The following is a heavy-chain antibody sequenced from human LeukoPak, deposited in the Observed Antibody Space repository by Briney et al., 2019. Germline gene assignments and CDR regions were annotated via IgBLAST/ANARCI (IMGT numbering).Heavy chain of an antibody. Sequence: SETLSLTCTVYGGSFSGYYWSWIRQPPGKGLEWIGYIYHSGSTYYNPSLKSRVTISADRSKNQFSLKLSSVTAADTAVYYCARAYDSRGDAFDIWGQGTMVTVSS. D-gene: IGHD3-22*01. J-gene: IGHJ3*02. CDR3: ARAYDSRGDAFDI. CDR1: GGSFSGYY. V-gene: IGHV4-34*01. CDR2: IYHSGST.